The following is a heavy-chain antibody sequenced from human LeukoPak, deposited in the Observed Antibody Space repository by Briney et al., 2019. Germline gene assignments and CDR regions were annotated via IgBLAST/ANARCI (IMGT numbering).Heavy chain of an antibody. Sequence: SQTLSLTCAISGDXASSNSAAWNWIRQSPSRGLEWLGGTYYRSKWKKDYAVSVKSRITINPDTSKNQFSLQLNSVTPEDTAVYYCAGEGGMAEAAFDIWGQGTMVTVSS. D-gene: IGHD6-13*01. CDR2: TYYRSKWKK. J-gene: IGHJ3*02. CDR3: AGEGGMAEAAFDI. V-gene: IGHV6-1*01. CDR1: GDXASSNSAA.